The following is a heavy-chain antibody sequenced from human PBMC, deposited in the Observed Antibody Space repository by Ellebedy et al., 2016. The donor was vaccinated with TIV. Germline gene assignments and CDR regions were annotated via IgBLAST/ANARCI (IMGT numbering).Heavy chain of an antibody. CDR2: INTYNGNT. CDR3: ARCGSGSHYYYYYYGMDV. CDR1: GYTLTRYS. Sequence: AASVKVSCKASGYTLTRYSISWVRLAPGQGLEWMGWINTYNGNTNYAEEFQGRVTMTTDASTNTAYMELWSLRSDDTAVYYCARCGSGSHYYYYYYGMDVWGQGTTVTVSS. D-gene: IGHD3-10*01. J-gene: IGHJ6*02. V-gene: IGHV1-18*01.